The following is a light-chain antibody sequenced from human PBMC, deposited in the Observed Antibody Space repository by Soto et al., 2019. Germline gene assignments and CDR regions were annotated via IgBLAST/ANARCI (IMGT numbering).Light chain of an antibody. V-gene: IGLV4-69*01. CDR1: SGHSSYA. Sequence: QPVLTQSPSASASLGASVKLTCTLSSGHSSYAIAWHQQQPEKGPRYLMKLNSDGSHSKGDGIPDRFSGSSSGAERHLTISSLQYEDEADYYCQTWGTGIWVFGGGTKLTVL. J-gene: IGLJ3*02. CDR2: LNSDGSH. CDR3: QTWGTGIWV.